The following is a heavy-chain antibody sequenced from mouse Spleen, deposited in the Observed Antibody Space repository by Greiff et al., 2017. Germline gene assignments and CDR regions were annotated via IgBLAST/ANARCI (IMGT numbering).Heavy chain of an antibody. CDR2: IYPGSGNT. J-gene: IGHJ2*01. CDR1: GYTFTDYY. CDR3: ARAGGFDY. Sequence: QVQLQQSGAELVRPGASVKLSCKASGYTFTDYYINWVKQRPGQGLEWIARIYPGSGNTYYNEKFKGKATLTAEKSSSTAYMQLSSLTSEDSAVYFGARAGGFDYWGQGTTLTVSS. V-gene: IGHV1-76*01.